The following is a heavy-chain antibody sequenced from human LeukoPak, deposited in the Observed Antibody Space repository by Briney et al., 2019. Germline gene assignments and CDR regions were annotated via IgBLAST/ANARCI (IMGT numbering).Heavy chain of an antibody. CDR2: VNHSGST. CDR1: GGSFSGYY. CDR3: ALGYYYYYGMDV. V-gene: IGHV4-34*01. Sequence: PPETLSLTCAVYGGSFSGYYWSWIRQPPGKGLEWIGEVNHSGSTNYNPSLKSRVTISVDTSKNQFSLKLSSVTAADTAVYYCALGYYYYYGMDVWGQGTTVTVSS. J-gene: IGHJ6*02.